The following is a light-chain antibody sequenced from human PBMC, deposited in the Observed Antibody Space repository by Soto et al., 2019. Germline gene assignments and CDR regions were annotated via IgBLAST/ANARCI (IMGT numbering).Light chain of an antibody. Sequence: QSVLTQPASGSGSPGQSITISCTGTSSDVGGYNYVSWYLQHPGKAPKLMIYDVSNRPSGVSNRFSGSKSGNTASLTISGLQAEDEADYYCSSYTSSSTPYVFGTGTKVTVL. V-gene: IGLV2-14*01. CDR2: DVS. J-gene: IGLJ1*01. CDR1: SSDVGGYNY. CDR3: SSYTSSSTPYV.